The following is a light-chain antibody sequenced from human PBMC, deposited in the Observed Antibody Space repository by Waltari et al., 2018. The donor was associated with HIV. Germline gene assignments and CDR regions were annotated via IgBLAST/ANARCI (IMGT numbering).Light chain of an antibody. V-gene: IGKV3-15*01. CDR2: GAS. CDR1: QSISTN. J-gene: IGKJ4*01. CDR3: QQYDDWRPLS. Sequence: EIVMKQSLATLSVFPGETATLSCRASQSISTNLAWYQQNLGQAPRTLIYGASTRATGIPARFCGTGSGTDFTITISSMQAEDFAVYYCQQYDDWRPLSFGGGTRVEIK.